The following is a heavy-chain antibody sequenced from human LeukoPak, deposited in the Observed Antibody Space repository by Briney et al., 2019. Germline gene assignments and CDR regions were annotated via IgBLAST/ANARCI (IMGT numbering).Heavy chain of an antibody. J-gene: IGHJ4*02. V-gene: IGHV4-4*07. CDR1: GGSLSSYS. Sequence: SETPSLTCTVSGGSLSSYSWSWIRQPAGKGLEWIGRIYTSGSTSYNPSLTSRVSMSLDTSKKQISLKLSSVTAADTAVYYCARETLTFPDFWGQGTLVTVSS. CDR2: IYTSGST. D-gene: IGHD3-9*01. CDR3: ARETLTFPDF.